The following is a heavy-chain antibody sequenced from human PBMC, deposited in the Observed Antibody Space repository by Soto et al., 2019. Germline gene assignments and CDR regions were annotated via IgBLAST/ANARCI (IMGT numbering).Heavy chain of an antibody. CDR3: VKDFRVGYDWTHD. CDR2: IRGSGGPT. D-gene: IGHD5-12*01. J-gene: IGHJ4*02. V-gene: IGHV3-23*01. CDR1: GFIFSNYA. Sequence: DVQLLESGGDLVQPGGSLRLSCAASGFIFSNYAMSWVRQAPGKGLEWVSLIRGSGGPTNYADSVKDRFTVSRANSKNILLLQLNSLRAEDTAVYYCVKDFRVGYDWTHDWGQGTLVTVSS.